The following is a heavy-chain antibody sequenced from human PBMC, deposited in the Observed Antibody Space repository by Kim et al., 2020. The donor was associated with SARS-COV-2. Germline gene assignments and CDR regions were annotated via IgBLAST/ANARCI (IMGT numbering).Heavy chain of an antibody. Sequence: SETLSLTCAVYGGSFSGYYWSWIRQPPGKGLEWIGEINHSGSTNYNPSLKSRVTISVDTSKNQFSLKLSSVTAADTAVYYCARGPVCSSTSCYAYYYYYYYGMDVWGQGTTVTVSS. D-gene: IGHD2-2*01. CDR2: INHSGST. CDR1: GGSFSGYY. J-gene: IGHJ6*02. V-gene: IGHV4-34*01. CDR3: ARGPVCSSTSCYAYYYYYYYGMDV.